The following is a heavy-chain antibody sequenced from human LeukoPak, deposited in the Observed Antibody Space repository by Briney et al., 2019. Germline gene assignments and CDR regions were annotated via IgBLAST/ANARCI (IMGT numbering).Heavy chain of an antibody. CDR3: ASGSRTAGSFDY. V-gene: IGHV4-59*08. D-gene: IGHD2-15*01. CDR2: IYYSGST. Sequence: SETLSLTCTVSGGSISSYYWSWIRQPPGKGLGWIGYIYYSGSTNYNPSLKSRVTISVDTSKNQFSLKLSSVTAADTAVYYCASGSRTAGSFDYWGQGTLVTVSS. J-gene: IGHJ4*02. CDR1: GGSISSYY.